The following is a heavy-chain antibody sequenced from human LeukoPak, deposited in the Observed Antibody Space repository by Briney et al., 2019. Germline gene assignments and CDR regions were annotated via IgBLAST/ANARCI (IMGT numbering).Heavy chain of an antibody. D-gene: IGHD3-3*01. CDR3: ARDSITYYDFWSGYFYYMDV. Sequence: PGGSLRLSCAASGFTFSAFAISWVRQAPGKGLEWGAVISYDGSNKYYADSVKGRFTISRDNSKNTLYLQMNSLRAEDTAVYYCARDSITYYDFWSGYFYYMDVWGKGTTVTVSS. CDR2: ISYDGSNK. CDR1: GFTFSAFA. V-gene: IGHV3-30*03. J-gene: IGHJ6*03.